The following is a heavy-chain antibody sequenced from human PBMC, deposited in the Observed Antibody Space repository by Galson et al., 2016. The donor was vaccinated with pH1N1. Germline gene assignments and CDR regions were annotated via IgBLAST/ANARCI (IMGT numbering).Heavy chain of an antibody. CDR3: ARDGDGRLHVGELFGGRYQYYGMDV. J-gene: IGHJ6*02. CDR2: INQDGSVK. D-gene: IGHD3-16*01. V-gene: IGHV3-7*01. Sequence: SLRLSCAASGFTFSSYWMSWVRQAPGKGLEWVANINQDGSVKYYVDPVKGRFTISGDNAKNSVYLQMNSLSAEDTAVYYCARDGDGRLHVGELFGGRYQYYGMDVWGQGTTVTVSS. CDR1: GFTFSSYW.